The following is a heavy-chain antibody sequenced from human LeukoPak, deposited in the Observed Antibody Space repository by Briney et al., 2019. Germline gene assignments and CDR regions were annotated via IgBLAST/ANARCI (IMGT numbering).Heavy chain of an antibody. CDR1: GFIFSDYY. CDR3: ASGGIYYGAAFDF. CDR2: ISSSDSIL. D-gene: IGHD1-26*01. Sequence: PGGSLRLSCAASGFIFSDYYMTWIRQAPGKGLEWVSYISSSDSILYYADSVKGRFTISRDNAKNSLYLQMNSLRAEDTALYYCASGGIYYGAAFDFWGQGTLVTVSS. J-gene: IGHJ4*02. V-gene: IGHV3-11*01.